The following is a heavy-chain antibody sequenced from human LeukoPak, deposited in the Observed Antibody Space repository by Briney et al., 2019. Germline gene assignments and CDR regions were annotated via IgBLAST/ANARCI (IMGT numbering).Heavy chain of an antibody. CDR3: ARSPIGGGSSYGHY. CDR1: GYTFTSYG. Sequence: GASGKVSCKSSGYTFTSYGISWVRQAPGQGLGWMGLISAYNGNTNYAQKLQGRVTMTTDTSTSTAYMELRSLRSDDTAVYYCARSPIGGGSSYGHYWGQGTLVTVSS. V-gene: IGHV1-18*01. J-gene: IGHJ4*02. D-gene: IGHD3-22*01. CDR2: ISAYNGNT.